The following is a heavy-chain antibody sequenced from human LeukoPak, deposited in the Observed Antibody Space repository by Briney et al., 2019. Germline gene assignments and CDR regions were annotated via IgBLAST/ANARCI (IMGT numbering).Heavy chain of an antibody. CDR1: GFTFDDYG. Sequence: GGSLRLSCAASGFTFDDYGMSWVRQAPGKGLEWVSAVSGSGGSPYYADSVKGRFTISRDNSKNTLSLQMNSLRAEDTAVYYCASRSGRLPYYFDYWGQGTLVTVSS. CDR2: VSGSGGSP. D-gene: IGHD3-10*01. CDR3: ASRSGRLPYYFDY. V-gene: IGHV3-23*01. J-gene: IGHJ4*02.